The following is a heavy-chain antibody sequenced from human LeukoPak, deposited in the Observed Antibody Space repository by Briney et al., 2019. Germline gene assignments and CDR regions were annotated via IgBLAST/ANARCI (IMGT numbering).Heavy chain of an antibody. D-gene: IGHD6-13*01. CDR2: IYHSGST. CDR1: GGSISSSNW. J-gene: IGHJ5*01. CDR3: ARLRSSSWFDY. V-gene: IGHV4-4*02. Sequence: SETLSLTCTVSGGSISSSNWWSWVRQPPGKGLEWIGKIYHSGSTNYNPSLKSRVTISVDKSKNQFSLKLSSVTAADTAVYYCARLRSSSWFDYWGQGTLVTVSS.